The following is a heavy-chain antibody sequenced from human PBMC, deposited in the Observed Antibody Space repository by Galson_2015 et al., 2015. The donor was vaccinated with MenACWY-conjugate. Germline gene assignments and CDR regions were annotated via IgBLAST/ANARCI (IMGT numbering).Heavy chain of an antibody. Sequence: SETLSLTCTVSGGSISSYYWSWIRQPPGKGLEWIGYIYYSGSTNYNPSLKSRVTISVDTSKNQFSLKLSSVTAADTAVYYCARRDENGVGAIGGYYFDYWGQGTLVTVSS. D-gene: IGHD1-26*01. CDR3: ARRDENGVGAIGGYYFDY. CDR1: GGSISSYY. CDR2: IYYSGST. J-gene: IGHJ4*02. V-gene: IGHV4-59*08.